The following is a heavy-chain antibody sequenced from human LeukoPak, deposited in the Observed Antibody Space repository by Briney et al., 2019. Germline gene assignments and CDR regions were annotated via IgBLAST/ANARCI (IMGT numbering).Heavy chain of an antibody. Sequence: GGSLRLSCAASGFTFSSYSMNWVRQAPGKGLEWVSSISSSSSYIYYADSVKGRFTISRDNAKNSLYLQMNSLRAEDTAVYYCARVPSYYYDSSGHPPDYWGQGTLVTVSS. J-gene: IGHJ4*02. D-gene: IGHD3-22*01. V-gene: IGHV3-21*01. CDR1: GFTFSSYS. CDR2: ISSSSSYI. CDR3: ARVPSYYYDSSGHPPDY.